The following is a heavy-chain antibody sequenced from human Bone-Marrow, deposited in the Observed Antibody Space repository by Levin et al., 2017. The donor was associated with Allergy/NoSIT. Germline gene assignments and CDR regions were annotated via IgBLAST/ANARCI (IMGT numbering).Heavy chain of an antibody. Sequence: SQTLSLTCTVSVYSISSTYYWGWIRQSPGKGLEWIGSIRQSGSTYYNPSLKSRVTISLDTSKNQFSLRLSSVTAADTAVYYCATPRRDFYYDSSGYYPFDYWGQGTLVTVSS. CDR3: ATPRRDFYYDSSGYYPFDY. J-gene: IGHJ4*02. V-gene: IGHV4-38-2*02. CDR2: IRQSGST. D-gene: IGHD3-22*01. CDR1: VYSISSTYY.